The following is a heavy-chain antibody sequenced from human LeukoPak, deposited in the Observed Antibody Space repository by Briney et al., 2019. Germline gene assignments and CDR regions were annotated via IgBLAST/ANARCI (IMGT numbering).Heavy chain of an antibody. J-gene: IGHJ4*02. CDR3: ARMRGPERRHCFDY. CDR1: DFTFA. Sequence: GGSLRLSCVVSDFTFAVSWVRQAPGKGLEWISTINGRGDDSFHADSVKGRFTISRDTSKNTLYLHMSSLRAADTAMYFCARMRGPERRHCFDYWSQGALLIVSS. D-gene: IGHD1-1*01. V-gene: IGHV3-23*01. CDR2: INGRGDDS.